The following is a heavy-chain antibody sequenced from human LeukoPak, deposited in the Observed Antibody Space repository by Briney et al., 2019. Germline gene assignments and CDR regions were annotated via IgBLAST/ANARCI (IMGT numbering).Heavy chain of an antibody. CDR1: GQTLSHLS. D-gene: IGHD5-18*01. CDR3: VTGFTTMAVDYFDY. Sequence: ASVKVSCKVSGQTLSHLSIHWLRQPPGKGLEWLGGSDPEDGERIYAQMFQGRVTMTEDTSIDTAYMELSSLRSEDTAVYYCVTGFTTMAVDYFDYWGQGTLVTVSP. V-gene: IGHV1-24*01. J-gene: IGHJ4*02. CDR2: SDPEDGER.